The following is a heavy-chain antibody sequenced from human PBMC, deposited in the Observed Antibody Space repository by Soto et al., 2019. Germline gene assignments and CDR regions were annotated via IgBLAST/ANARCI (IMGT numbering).Heavy chain of an antibody. Sequence: QVQLVESGGGVVQPGRSLRLSCAASGFTFSSYGMHWVRQAPGKGLEWVAVIWYDGSNKYYADSVKGRFTISRDNSKNTLYLQMNSLRAEDTAVYYCAREVGATTSGTGYYYYGMDVW. CDR3: AREVGATTSGTGYYYYGMDV. V-gene: IGHV3-33*01. J-gene: IGHJ6*01. D-gene: IGHD1-26*01. CDR1: GFTFSSYG. CDR2: IWYDGSNK.